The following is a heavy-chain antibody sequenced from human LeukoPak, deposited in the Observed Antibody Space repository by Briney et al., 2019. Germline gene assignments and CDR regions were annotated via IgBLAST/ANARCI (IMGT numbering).Heavy chain of an antibody. CDR1: GFTFSDYY. J-gene: IGHJ4*02. V-gene: IGHV3-11*01. CDR2: FNSCGITI. D-gene: IGHD2-2*01. Sequence: GGPLTLSCAASGFTFSDYYMRWIRQAPGEGLEWVSYFNSCGITIYYADSVKGRFTISRDNAKNSLYLQMNSLRAEDTAVYYCARDRLGGSSTSCYGGFFDYWGQGTLVTVSS. CDR3: ARDRLGGSSTSCYGGFFDY.